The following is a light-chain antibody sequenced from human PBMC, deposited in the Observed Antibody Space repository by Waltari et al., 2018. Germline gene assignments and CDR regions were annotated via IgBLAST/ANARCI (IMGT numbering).Light chain of an antibody. CDR2: EIN. J-gene: IGLJ3*02. V-gene: IGLV2-11*01. CDR3: CSCVGRNIYWV. CDR1: SSDVGSNSF. Sequence: QSALTQPRSVSGSPGQSVTISCTGPSSDVGSNSFVSWYQHHPDKAPKLIIYEINKKPSGVPDRFSGSKSGNTAALTISGLQAEDEAEYYCCSCVGRNIYWVFGGGTKLTVL.